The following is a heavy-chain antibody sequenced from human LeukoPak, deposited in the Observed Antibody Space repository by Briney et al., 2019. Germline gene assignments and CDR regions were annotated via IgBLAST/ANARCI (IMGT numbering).Heavy chain of an antibody. J-gene: IGHJ4*02. CDR3: ARASWGGILDY. CDR2: INPSGGRT. CDR1: GYTFTSYY. Sequence: GASVTVSCKASGYTFTSYYMHWVRQAPGQGLEWMGMINPSGGRTSYAQKFQGRVTMTRDTSTNTVYMELSSLRSEDTAVYYCARASWGGILDYWGQGTLVTVSS. V-gene: IGHV1-46*01. D-gene: IGHD3-16*01.